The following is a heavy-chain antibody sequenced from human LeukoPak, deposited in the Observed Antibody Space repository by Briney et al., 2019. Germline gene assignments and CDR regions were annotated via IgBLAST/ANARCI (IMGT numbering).Heavy chain of an antibody. CDR1: GFTFSNAW. D-gene: IGHD1-1*01. J-gene: IGHJ6*03. CDR3: TTDRVERGDYMDV. Sequence: PGRSLRLSCAASGFTFSNAWMSWVRQAPGKGLEWVGRIKSKTDGGTTDYAAPVKGRFTISRDDSKNTLYLQMNSLKTEDTAVYYCTTDRVERGDYMDVWGKGTTVTVSS. CDR2: IKSKTDGGTT. V-gene: IGHV3-15*01.